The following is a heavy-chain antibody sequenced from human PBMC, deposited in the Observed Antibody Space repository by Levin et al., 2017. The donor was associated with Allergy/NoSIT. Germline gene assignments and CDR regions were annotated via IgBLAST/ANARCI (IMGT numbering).Heavy chain of an antibody. V-gene: IGHV3-53*01. Sequence: GGSLRLSCAASGFTVSSNYMSWVRQAPGKGLEWVSVIYSGGSTYYADSVKGRFTISRDNSKNTLYLQMYSLRAEDTAVYYCARNTELGAFDYWGQGTLVTVSS. CDR3: ARNTELGAFDY. J-gene: IGHJ4*02. CDR2: IYSGGST. CDR1: GFTVSSNY. D-gene: IGHD1-26*01.